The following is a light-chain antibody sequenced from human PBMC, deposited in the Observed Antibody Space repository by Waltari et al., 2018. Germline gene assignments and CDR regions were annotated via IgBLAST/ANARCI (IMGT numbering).Light chain of an antibody. Sequence: QSALTQPRSVSGSPGQSVSISCTGTSRDVGGYHYVSWYRHHPGKAPTMIIFDVNKRPLGVPARFSGSKSGNTASLTISWLQAEDEAGYYCCSYSGTSSLTFGGGTQLTVL. CDR1: SRDVGGYHY. CDR3: CSYSGTSSLT. CDR2: DVN. J-gene: IGLJ2*01. V-gene: IGLV2-11*01.